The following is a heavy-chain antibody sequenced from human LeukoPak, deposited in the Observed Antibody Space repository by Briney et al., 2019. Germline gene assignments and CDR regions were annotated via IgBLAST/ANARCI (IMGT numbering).Heavy chain of an antibody. V-gene: IGHV3-21*01. D-gene: IGHD1-26*01. Sequence: PGGSLRLSCAASGFTFSSYSMNWVRQAPGKGLEWVSSISSSSSYIYYADSVKGRFTISRDNAKNSLYLQMNSLRAEDTAVYYCARDPGISGSYPYYYYYMDVWGKGTTVTISS. CDR3: ARDPGISGSYPYYYYYMDV. CDR1: GFTFSSYS. J-gene: IGHJ6*03. CDR2: ISSSSSYI.